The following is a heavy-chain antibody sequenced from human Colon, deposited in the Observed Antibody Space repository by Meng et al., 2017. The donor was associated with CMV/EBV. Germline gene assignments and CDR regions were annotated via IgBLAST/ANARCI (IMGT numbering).Heavy chain of an antibody. J-gene: IGHJ6*02. CDR3: ARGYYGMDV. Sequence: GGSLRLSCAASGFTFSTYEMNWVRQPPGKGLEWVSFISASGSTIYYADSVKGRFTISKDNVKKLLYLQMNSLRVEDTAVYYCARGYYGMDVWGQGTTVTVSS. CDR2: ISASGSTI. V-gene: IGHV3-48*03. CDR1: GFTFSTYE.